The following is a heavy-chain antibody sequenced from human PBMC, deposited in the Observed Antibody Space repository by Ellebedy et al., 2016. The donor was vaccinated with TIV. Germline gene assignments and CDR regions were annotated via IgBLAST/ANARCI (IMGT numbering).Heavy chain of an antibody. V-gene: IGHV3-7*01. Sequence: GESLKISCAASGFSFRNYWMGWVRQAPGKGLEWVANIYQDGSDQYYVESVRGRFTISRDNANKSLFLQMNSLRVEDTAVYYCARRGSYGDYAVQVNSWFDAWGQGTLVTVSS. CDR2: IYQDGSDQ. CDR1: GFSFRNYW. D-gene: IGHD4-17*01. J-gene: IGHJ5*02. CDR3: ARRGSYGDYAVQVNSWFDA.